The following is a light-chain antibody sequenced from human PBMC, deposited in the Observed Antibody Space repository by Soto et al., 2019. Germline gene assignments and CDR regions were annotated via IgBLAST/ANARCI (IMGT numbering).Light chain of an antibody. CDR1: VLAKKY. J-gene: IGLJ1*01. V-gene: IGLV3-27*01. CDR3: YSAADNNLGV. Sequence: SYELTQPSSVSVSPGQTARITCSGDVLAKKYARWFQQKPGQAPVLVIYKDSERPSGIPERFSGSSSGTTVTLTISGAQVEDEADYYCYSAADNNLGVFGTGT. CDR2: KDS.